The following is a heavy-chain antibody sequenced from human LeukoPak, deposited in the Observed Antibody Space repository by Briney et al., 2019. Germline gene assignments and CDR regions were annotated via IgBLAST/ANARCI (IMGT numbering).Heavy chain of an antibody. CDR2: ISSTSGYI. CDR1: GLSFSSYT. V-gene: IGHV3-21*01. CDR3: ARDNIAVAGLIDY. Sequence: GGPLRLSCAPSGLSFSSYTIHWVRQAPGKGLEWVSSISSTSGYIHYADSVKGRFSISRDNAKNLVHLEMDILRADDTAVYYCARDNIAVAGLIDYWGQGTLVTVSS. D-gene: IGHD6-19*01. J-gene: IGHJ4*02.